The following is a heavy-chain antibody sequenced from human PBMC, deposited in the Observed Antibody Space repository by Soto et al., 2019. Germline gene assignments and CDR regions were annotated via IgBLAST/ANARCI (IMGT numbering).Heavy chain of an antibody. V-gene: IGHV1-69*13. CDR2: IIPIFGTA. J-gene: IGHJ4*02. CDR3: ARARTRDGYNYGY. CDR1: GGTFSSCA. Sequence: EASVKVSCKASGGTFSSCAISWVRQAPGQGLEWMGGIIPIFGTANYAQKFQGRVTITADESTSTAYMELSSLRSEDTAVYYCARARTRDGYNYGYWGQGTLVTVSS. D-gene: IGHD5-12*01.